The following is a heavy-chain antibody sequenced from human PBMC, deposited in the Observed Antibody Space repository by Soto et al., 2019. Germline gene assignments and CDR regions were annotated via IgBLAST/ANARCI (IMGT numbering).Heavy chain of an antibody. CDR3: AREGRHGMDV. V-gene: IGHV4-59*01. J-gene: IGHJ6*02. CDR1: GGSISRYY. Sequence: SETLSLTCTVSGGSISRYYWSWIRQPPGKGLEWIGYIYYSGSTNYNPSLKSRVTISVDTSKNQFSLKLSSVTAADTAVYYCAREGRHGMDVWGQGTTVTVSS. CDR2: IYYSGST.